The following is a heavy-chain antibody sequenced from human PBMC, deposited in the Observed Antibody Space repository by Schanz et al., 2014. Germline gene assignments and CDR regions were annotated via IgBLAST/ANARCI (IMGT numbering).Heavy chain of an antibody. D-gene: IGHD3-3*01. J-gene: IGHJ5*02. CDR1: GYTFTNHS. CDR2: ISPSSGGT. CDR3: ARESVSRTRLFDP. Sequence: QVQLVQSGREVKKPGASVKVSCKASGYTFTNHSLHWVRQAPGQGLEWMGRISPSSGGTNYAQNFQGRVTMTKDTSINTVYMELSTLTSDDTAVYYCARESVSRTRLFDPWGQGTLVTVS. V-gene: IGHV1-2*06.